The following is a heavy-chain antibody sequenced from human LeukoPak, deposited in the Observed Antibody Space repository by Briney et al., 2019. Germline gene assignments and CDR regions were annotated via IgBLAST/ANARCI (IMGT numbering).Heavy chain of an antibody. J-gene: IGHJ4*02. V-gene: IGHV3-66*03. CDR3: ARDPRGPTGYDSSGRDTFDS. Sequence: GGSLRLSCTVSGFTVSSNSMSWVRQAPGKGLEWVSFIYSDNTHYSDSVKGRFTISRDNSKNTLYLQMNGLRAEDTAVYYCARDPRGPTGYDSSGRDTFDSWGQGTLVTVSS. CDR2: IYSDNT. CDR1: GFTVSSNS. D-gene: IGHD3-22*01.